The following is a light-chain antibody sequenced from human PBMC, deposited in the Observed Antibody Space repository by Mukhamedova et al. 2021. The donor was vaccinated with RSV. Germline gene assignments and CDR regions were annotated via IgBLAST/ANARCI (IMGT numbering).Light chain of an antibody. J-gene: IGKJ2*04. Sequence: WYQRRVHGKAPKLLIYAASSLQSGVPSRFSGSGSGTDFTLTISSLQPEDFATYHCQESFSSPLCSFGQGTKLEIK. V-gene: IGKV1-39*01. CDR2: AAS. CDR3: QESFSSPLCS.